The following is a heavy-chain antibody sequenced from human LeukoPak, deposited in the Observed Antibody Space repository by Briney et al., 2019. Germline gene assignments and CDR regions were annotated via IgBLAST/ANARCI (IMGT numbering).Heavy chain of an antibody. CDR1: GGTFSSYA. Sequence: ASVKVSFKASGGTFSSYAISWVRQAPGQGLEWMGRIIPIFGIANYAQKFQGRVTITADKSTSTAYMELSSLRSEDTAVYYCARGGVGATPGPYNSFDPWGQGTLVTVSS. CDR2: IIPIFGIA. J-gene: IGHJ5*02. CDR3: ARGGVGATPGPYNSFDP. V-gene: IGHV1-69*04. D-gene: IGHD1-26*01.